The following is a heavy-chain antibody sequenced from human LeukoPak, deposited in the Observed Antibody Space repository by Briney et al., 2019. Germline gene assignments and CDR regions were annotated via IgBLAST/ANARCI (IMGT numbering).Heavy chain of an antibody. V-gene: IGHV3-7*03. Sequence: GGSLRLSCAASGFMFSSYWMSWVRQAPGKGLEWVADIKEDGSEKSYVDSVKGRFTISRDNAKNSLYLQMNSLRAEDTALYYCAREGNDAFDIWGQGTMVTVSS. J-gene: IGHJ3*02. CDR2: IKEDGSEK. CDR3: AREGNDAFDI. CDR1: GFMFSSYW.